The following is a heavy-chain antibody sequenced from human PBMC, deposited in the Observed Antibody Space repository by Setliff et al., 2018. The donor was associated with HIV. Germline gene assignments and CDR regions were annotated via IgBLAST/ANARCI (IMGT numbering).Heavy chain of an antibody. V-gene: IGHV4-59*01. CDR3: VRALPKPRGLTWFDP. CDR2: MYYGGAT. CDR1: GVSISNYY. D-gene: IGHD3-10*01. Sequence: SETLSLTCTVSGVSISNYYWSWIRQTPEMGLEWIGYMYYGGATNYNPSLKSRVTISQDTSHNQFSLKLASVTVTDTAVYYCVRALPKPRGLTWFDPWGQGTLVTVSS. J-gene: IGHJ5*02.